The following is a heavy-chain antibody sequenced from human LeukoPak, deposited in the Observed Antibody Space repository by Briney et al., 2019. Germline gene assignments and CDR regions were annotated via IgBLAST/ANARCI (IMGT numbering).Heavy chain of an antibody. D-gene: IGHD1-1*01. V-gene: IGHV3-23*01. CDR2: ISNSGGST. Sequence: GGSLRLSCAASGFTFSSYAMSWVRQAPGKGLEWVSAISNSGGSTYYADSVKGRFTISRDNSKNTLYLQMNSLRADDTALYYCAKATTRGAAPTYYYYGMDVWGHGTTVIVSS. CDR3: AKATTRGAAPTYYYYGMDV. J-gene: IGHJ6*02. CDR1: GFTFSSYA.